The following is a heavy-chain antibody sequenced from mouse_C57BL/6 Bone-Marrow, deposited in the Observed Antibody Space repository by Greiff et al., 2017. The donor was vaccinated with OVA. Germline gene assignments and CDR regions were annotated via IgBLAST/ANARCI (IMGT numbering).Heavy chain of an antibody. CDR3: ARTHSNYPYYYAMDY. CDR2: IDPTNGTS. Sequence: VQLQQSVAELVRPGASVKLSCTASGYNIKNNNMHWVKQSHEQSLEWIGKIDPTNGTSRYTPKFQGKATITADSSSNTAYLQLSSLPSEDTAIYYCARTHSNYPYYYAMDYWGQGTSVTVSS. CDR1: GYNIKNNN. V-gene: IGHV14-3*01. D-gene: IGHD2-5*01. J-gene: IGHJ4*01.